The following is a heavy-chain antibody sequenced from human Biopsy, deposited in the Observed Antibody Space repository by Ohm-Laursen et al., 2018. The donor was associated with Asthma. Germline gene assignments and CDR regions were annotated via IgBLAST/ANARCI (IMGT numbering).Heavy chain of an antibody. J-gene: IGHJ4*02. V-gene: IGHV4-59*07. CDR2: VYSTGST. Sequence: SDTLSLTCTVSPGPISDYYWNWIRQFPGKGLEWIGYVYSTGSTRYNPSLKSRVTISVDTSINQVSLRLSSVTAADTAMYYCARATSTWSQSGPHYFDHWGQGALVTVSS. CDR3: ARATSTWSQSGPHYFDH. CDR1: PGPISDYY. D-gene: IGHD6-13*01.